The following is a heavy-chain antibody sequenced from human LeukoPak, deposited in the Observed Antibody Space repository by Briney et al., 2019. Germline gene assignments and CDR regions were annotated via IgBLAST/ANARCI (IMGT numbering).Heavy chain of an antibody. Sequence: GGSLRLSCAASGFTFSSYAMSWVRQAPGKGLEWVSAISGRGGSTYYADSVKGRFTISRDNSKNTLYLQMNSLRADETAVYFCARFIASPGPDAFDIWGQGTLVTVSS. CDR3: ARFIASPGPDAFDI. CDR2: ISGRGGST. J-gene: IGHJ3*02. CDR1: GFTFSSYA. V-gene: IGHV3-23*01. D-gene: IGHD6-13*01.